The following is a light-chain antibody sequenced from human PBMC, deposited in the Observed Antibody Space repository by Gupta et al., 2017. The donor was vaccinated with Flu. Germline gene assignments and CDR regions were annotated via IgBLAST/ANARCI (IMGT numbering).Light chain of an antibody. CDR1: SGDVGSYHY. CDR2: DVT. V-gene: IGLV2-11*01. CDR3: CSYAGSLYV. J-gene: IGLJ1*01. Sequence: QSALTQPRSVSGSPGQSVTLSCTGTSGDVGSYHYVSWYQKHPDKAPKLIIYDVTKRPSGVPVRFSGSKSGYTASLTISGVQAEDEADYYCCSYAGSLYVFGTGTEVSVL.